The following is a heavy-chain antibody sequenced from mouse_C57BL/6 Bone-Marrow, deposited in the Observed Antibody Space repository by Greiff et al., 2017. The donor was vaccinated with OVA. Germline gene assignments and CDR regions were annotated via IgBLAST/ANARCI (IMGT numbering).Heavy chain of an antibody. V-gene: IGHV1-82*01. D-gene: IGHD2-5*01. CDR2: ISPGAGVN. Sequence: QVQLQQSGPELVKPGASVRLSCTASGYAFSSSWMNWVKQRPGKGLEWIGRISPGAGVNNYNGKFKGKATLTADKSSSTAYMQLSSLASEDSAVDFCASGYYSNSYAMDDWGQGTSVTVSS. CDR1: GYAFSSSW. CDR3: ASGYYSNSYAMDD. J-gene: IGHJ4*01.